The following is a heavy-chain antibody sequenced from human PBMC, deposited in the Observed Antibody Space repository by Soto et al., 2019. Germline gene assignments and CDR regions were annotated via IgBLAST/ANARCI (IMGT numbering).Heavy chain of an antibody. Sequence: PGGSLRLSCVASGFTFSDYAMAWVRQSPGKGLEWVSSISGSGGSTYYADSVKGRFTISRDNSKNTVFLQMNSLRAEDTAVYYCAKDHGMDVWGQVATVTVSS. CDR1: GFTFSDYA. V-gene: IGHV3-23*01. J-gene: IGHJ6*02. CDR2: ISGSGGST. CDR3: AKDHGMDV.